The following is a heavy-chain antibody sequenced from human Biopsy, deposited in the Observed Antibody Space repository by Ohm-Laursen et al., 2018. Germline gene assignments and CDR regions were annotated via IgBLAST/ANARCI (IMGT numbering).Heavy chain of an antibody. D-gene: IGHD3-22*01. CDR3: VRGVDYYDPYHYYALDV. V-gene: IGHV4-34*01. CDR1: GESFNGYY. Sequence: TLSLTCAVYGESFNGYYWSWIRQTPGKGLEWIGEINHSGRTNYNPSLKSRVTISVDTSNNQFSLKVRSVTAADTAVYYCVRGVDYYDPYHYYALDVWGQGTTVTVSS. CDR2: INHSGRT. J-gene: IGHJ6*02.